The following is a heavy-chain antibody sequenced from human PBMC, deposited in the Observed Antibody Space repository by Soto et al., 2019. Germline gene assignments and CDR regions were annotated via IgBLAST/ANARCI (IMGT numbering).Heavy chain of an antibody. Sequence: PSETLSLTCTVSGGSISSGGYYWSWIRRHPGKGLEWIGYIYYSGSTYYNPSLKSRVTISVDTSKNQFSLKLSSVTAADTAVYYCASYSSSSVYNWFDPSGQGTLVTVSS. D-gene: IGHD6-6*01. CDR3: ASYSSSSVYNWFDP. CDR1: GGSISSGGYY. CDR2: IYYSGST. V-gene: IGHV4-31*03. J-gene: IGHJ5*02.